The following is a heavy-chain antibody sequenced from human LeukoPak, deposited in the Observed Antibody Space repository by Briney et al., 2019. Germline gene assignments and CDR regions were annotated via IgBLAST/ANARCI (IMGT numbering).Heavy chain of an antibody. CDR1: GDSISSSSSY. CDR2: FYYSGST. D-gene: IGHD5-18*01. CDR3: ARGDSYDRKGAFAI. J-gene: IGHJ3*02. Sequence: PSETLSLTCTVSGDSISSSSSYCGWIRQPPGKGLEWIGTFYYSGSTYYNPSLKNRVTIPVDTSKNQFSLKLTSVTAADTAVYFCARGDSYDRKGAFAIWGQGIMLTVSA. V-gene: IGHV4-39*01.